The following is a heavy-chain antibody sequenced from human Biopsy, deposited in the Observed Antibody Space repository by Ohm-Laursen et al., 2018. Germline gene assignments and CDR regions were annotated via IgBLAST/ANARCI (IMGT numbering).Heavy chain of an antibody. CDR2: IRDKANSYTT. Sequence: SLRLSCSASGLSFSDNYMDWFRQAPGKGLEWVGRIRDKANSYTTDYAASVKGRFTISRDDSKNSLYLQMNSLKTEDTALYYCARAGRYCSGGGCYSWFDSWGQGTLVTVSS. V-gene: IGHV3-72*01. J-gene: IGHJ5*01. CDR3: ARAGRYCSGGGCYSWFDS. D-gene: IGHD2-15*01. CDR1: GLSFSDNY.